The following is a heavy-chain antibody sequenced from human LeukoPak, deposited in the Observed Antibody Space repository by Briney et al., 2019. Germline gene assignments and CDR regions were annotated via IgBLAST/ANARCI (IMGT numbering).Heavy chain of an antibody. CDR3: ARYCSGGSCYSGFDP. J-gene: IGHJ5*02. CDR1: GYSISSGYY. V-gene: IGHV4-38-2*01. D-gene: IGHD2-15*01. CDR2: IYHSGGT. Sequence: SETLSLTCAVSGYSISSGYYWGWIRQPPGKGLEWIGSIYHSGGTYYNPSLKSRVTISVDTSKNQFSLKLSSVTAADTAVYYCARYCSGGSCYSGFDPWGQGTLVTVSS.